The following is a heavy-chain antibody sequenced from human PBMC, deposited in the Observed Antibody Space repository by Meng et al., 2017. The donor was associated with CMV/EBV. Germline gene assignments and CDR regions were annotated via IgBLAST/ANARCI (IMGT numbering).Heavy chain of an antibody. CDR1: GGSISSYY. Sequence: RQGSGPGLVKPSETLSLTCTVSGGSISSYYGSWIRQPAGKGLEWIGRIYTSGSTNYNPSLKSRVTMSVDTSKNQFSLKLSSVTAADTAVYYCARGGLYYYDSSGHFDYWGQGTLVTVSS. J-gene: IGHJ4*02. CDR2: IYTSGST. D-gene: IGHD3-22*01. V-gene: IGHV4-4*07. CDR3: ARGGLYYYDSSGHFDY.